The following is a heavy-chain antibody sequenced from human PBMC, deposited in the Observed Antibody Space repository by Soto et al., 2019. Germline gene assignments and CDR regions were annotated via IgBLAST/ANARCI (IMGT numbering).Heavy chain of an antibody. J-gene: IGHJ4*02. D-gene: IGHD6-19*01. CDR1: GFSLSTSGVG. CDR3: AHRRGSGGVYSFDS. Sequence: QITLKESGPTLVKPTETLTLTCTFSGFSLSTSGVGVGWIRQPPGKAMEWLALIYWDDDKRYSPSLKSRLTITKDTSKNQVVLTMTNMDPVDAATYYCAHRRGSGGVYSFDSWGQGTLVTVSS. CDR2: IYWDDDK. V-gene: IGHV2-5*02.